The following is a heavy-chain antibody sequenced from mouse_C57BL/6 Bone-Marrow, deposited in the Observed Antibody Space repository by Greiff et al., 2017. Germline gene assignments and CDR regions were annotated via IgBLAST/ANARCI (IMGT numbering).Heavy chain of an antibody. J-gene: IGHJ3*01. CDR2: IYPGDGDT. Sequence: QVQLKESGPELVKPGASVKISCKASGYAFSSSWMNWVKQRPGKGLEWIGRIYPGDGDTNYNGKFKGKDTLTADKSSSTAYMQLSSLTSEDSAVYVCARGLWRGLVYWGQGTLVTVSA. V-gene: IGHV1-82*01. CDR3: ARGLWRGLVY. CDR1: GYAFSSSW. D-gene: IGHD1-1*02.